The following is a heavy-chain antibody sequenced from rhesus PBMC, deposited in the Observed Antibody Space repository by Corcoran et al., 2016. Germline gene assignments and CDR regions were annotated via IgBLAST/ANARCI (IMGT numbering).Heavy chain of an antibody. CDR1: GGSITSNW. J-gene: IGHJ5-1*01. CDR2: ISGTGGTT. Sequence: QLQLQESGPGLVKPSETLSLTCAVSGGSITSNWWSWSRQPPGKGLEWIGRISGTGGTTTYNPSLKSRVTISTDTSRNHFSLKLSSVTAADTAVYYCAGLYGRTGVCQNRFDVWGPGVLVTVSS. V-gene: IGHV4-173*01. CDR3: AGLYGRTGVCQNRFDV. D-gene: IGHD2-39*01.